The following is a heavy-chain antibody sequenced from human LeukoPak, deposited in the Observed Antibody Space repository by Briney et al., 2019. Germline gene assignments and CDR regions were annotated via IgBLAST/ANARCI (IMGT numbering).Heavy chain of an antibody. CDR3: ARVPAARPEYYYMDV. J-gene: IGHJ6*03. D-gene: IGHD2-2*01. V-gene: IGHV4-59*01. CDR1: GGSISSYY. Sequence: SETLSLTCTVSGGSISSYYWSWVRQPPGKGLEWIGYIYYSGGTNYNPSLKSRVTISVDTSKNQFSLKLSSVTAADTAVYYCARVPAARPEYYYMDVWGKGTTVTVSS. CDR2: IYYSGGT.